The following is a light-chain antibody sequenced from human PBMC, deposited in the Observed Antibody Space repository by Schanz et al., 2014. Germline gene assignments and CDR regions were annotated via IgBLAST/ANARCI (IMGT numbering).Light chain of an antibody. Sequence: QSALNQPPSASGSPGQSVTISCTGTSSDVGAYDYVSWYQQHPGKVPKLIIYEVNKRPSGVPDRFSGSKSGNTASLTVSGLLADDEADYYCHSYDTSLAGQVFGTGTKLTVL. V-gene: IGLV2-8*01. J-gene: IGLJ1*01. CDR3: HSYDTSLAGQV. CDR1: SSDVGAYDY. CDR2: EVN.